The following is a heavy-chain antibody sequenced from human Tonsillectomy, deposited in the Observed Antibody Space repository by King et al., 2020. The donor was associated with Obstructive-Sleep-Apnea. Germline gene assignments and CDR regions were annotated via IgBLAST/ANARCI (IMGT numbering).Heavy chain of an antibody. J-gene: IGHJ3*02. CDR1: GDSFTSYW. CDR2: IHPGDSET. CDR3: ARQGEVDGFDI. D-gene: IGHD3-16*01. V-gene: IGHV5-51*01. Sequence: VQLVESGAEVKKPGESLKISCKASGDSFTSYWIGWVRQMPGKGLDWMGIIHPGDSETRYSPSFQGQVTISADKSTNTAYLQWISLKASDTAIYYCARQGEVDGFDIWGQGTMVTVSS.